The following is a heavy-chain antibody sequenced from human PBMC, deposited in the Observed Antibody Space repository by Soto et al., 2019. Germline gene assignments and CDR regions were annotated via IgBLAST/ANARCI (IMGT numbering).Heavy chain of an antibody. D-gene: IGHD1-1*01. Sequence: VGSLRLSCAASGFSFSSYVMHWVRQAPGKGLEWVAVIWNDGSNKYYADSVKGRFTISRDNSKNTLYLQMNSLRAEDTAVYYCTREHGNWLIFDYWGQGTLVTVSS. V-gene: IGHV3-33*01. J-gene: IGHJ4*02. CDR3: TREHGNWLIFDY. CDR2: IWNDGSNK. CDR1: GFSFSSYV.